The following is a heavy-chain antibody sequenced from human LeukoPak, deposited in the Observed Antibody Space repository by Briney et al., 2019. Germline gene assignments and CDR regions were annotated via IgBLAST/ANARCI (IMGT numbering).Heavy chain of an antibody. CDR3: ATDLRGKYDFDY. J-gene: IGHJ4*02. D-gene: IGHD1-26*01. V-gene: IGHV1-46*01. Sequence: GASVKVSCKASGYTFTSNYIHWVRQAPGQGLEWMGMIYPRDGSTSYAQKFQGRVTVTRDTSTSTVHMELSGLRSEDTAVYYCATDLRGKYDFDYWGQGTLVAVSS. CDR2: IYPRDGST. CDR1: GYTFTSNY.